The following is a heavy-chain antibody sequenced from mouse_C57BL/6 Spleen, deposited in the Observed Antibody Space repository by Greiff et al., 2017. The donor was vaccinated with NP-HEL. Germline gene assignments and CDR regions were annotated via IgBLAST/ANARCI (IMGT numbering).Heavy chain of an antibody. Sequence: EVKLMESGGGLVQPGGSMKLSCVASGFTFSNYWMNWVRQSPEKGLEWVAQIRLKSDNYATHYAVSVKGRLTISRDDSKSSDYRQMNNLRAEDTGIDYFSYSNYGCWYFDVWGTGTTVTGSS. V-gene: IGHV6-3*01. CDR3: SYSNYGCWYFDV. CDR1: GFTFSNYW. J-gene: IGHJ1*03. D-gene: IGHD2-5*01. CDR2: IRLKSDNYAT.